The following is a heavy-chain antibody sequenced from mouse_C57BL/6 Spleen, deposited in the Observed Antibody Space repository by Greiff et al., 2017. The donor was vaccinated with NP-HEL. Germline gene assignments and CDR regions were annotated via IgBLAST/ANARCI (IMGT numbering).Heavy chain of an antibody. D-gene: IGHD2-10*01. V-gene: IGHV6-3*01. CDR3: TVLLWGGY. J-gene: IGHJ2*01. CDR2: IRLKSDNYAT. CDR1: GFTFSNYW. Sequence: EVQLQESGGGLVQPGGSMKLSCVASGFTFSNYWMNWVRQSPEKGLEWVAQIRLKSDNYATLYAESVKGRFTISRDDSKSSVYLQMNNLRAEDTGIYYCTVLLWGGYWGQGTTLTVSS.